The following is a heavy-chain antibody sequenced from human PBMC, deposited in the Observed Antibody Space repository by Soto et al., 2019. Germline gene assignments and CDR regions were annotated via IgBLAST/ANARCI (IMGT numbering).Heavy chain of an antibody. CDR2: ISAYNGNT. CDR3: ARDLRGSALNWFDP. Sequence: ASVKVSRKASGYTFTSYGISWVRQAPGQGLEWMGWISAYNGNTNYAQKLQGRVTMTTDTSTSTAYMELRSLRSDDTAVYYCARDLRGSALNWFDPWGQGTLVTVSS. V-gene: IGHV1-18*01. J-gene: IGHJ5*02. CDR1: GYTFTSYG. D-gene: IGHD3-10*01.